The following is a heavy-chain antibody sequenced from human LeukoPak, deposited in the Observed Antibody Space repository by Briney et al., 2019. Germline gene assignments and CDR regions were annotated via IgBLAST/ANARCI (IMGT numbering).Heavy chain of an antibody. V-gene: IGHV1-2*02. J-gene: IGHJ5*02. CDR2: IKPNSGGT. D-gene: IGHD4-23*01. Sequence: ASVKVSCKASGYSFSVYSMHWLRQAPGQGLEWMGWIKPNSGGTNYAQKFQGRVTMTRDTSISTAYMELSSLRSDDTAMYYCARVAVVSANWFDPWGQGTLVTVSS. CDR3: ARVAVVSANWFDP. CDR1: GYSFSVYS.